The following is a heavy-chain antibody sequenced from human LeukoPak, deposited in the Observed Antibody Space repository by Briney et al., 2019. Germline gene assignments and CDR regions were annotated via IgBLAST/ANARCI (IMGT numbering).Heavy chain of an antibody. CDR2: ISAYNGNT. CDR1: GYTFTSYG. Sequence: ASVTVSCKASGYTFTSYGISWVRQAPGQGSEWVGWISAYNGNTNYAQTLHGRGTITTDTSTSPAYIEVGSRRTGETAVYYCARGFRYGSGYIDYWGQGTLLTVSS. D-gene: IGHD3-22*01. V-gene: IGHV1-18*01. J-gene: IGHJ4*02. CDR3: ARGFRYGSGYIDY.